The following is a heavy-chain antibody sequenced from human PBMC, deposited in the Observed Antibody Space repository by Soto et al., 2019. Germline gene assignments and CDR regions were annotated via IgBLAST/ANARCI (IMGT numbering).Heavy chain of an antibody. CDR3: AKLERYYYDSSGNFDY. Sequence: GGSPRLSCAASGFTFSSYAMSWVRQAPGKGLEWVSAISGSGGSTYYADSVKGRFTISRDNSKNTLYLQMNSLRAEDTAVYYCAKLERYYYDSSGNFDYWGQGTLVTVSS. J-gene: IGHJ4*02. CDR1: GFTFSSYA. CDR2: ISGSGGST. D-gene: IGHD3-22*01. V-gene: IGHV3-23*01.